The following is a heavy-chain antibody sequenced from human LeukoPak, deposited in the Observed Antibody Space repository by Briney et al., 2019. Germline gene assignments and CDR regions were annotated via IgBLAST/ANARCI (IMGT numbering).Heavy chain of an antibody. CDR1: GFTFSSYA. Sequence: GGSLRLSCAASGFTFSSYAMHWVRQAPGKGLGCVAVISYDGSNKYYADSVKGRFTISRDNSKNTLYLQMNSLRAEDTAVYYCARDHDSSSWYNWFDPWGQGTLVTVSS. J-gene: IGHJ5*02. CDR2: ISYDGSNK. V-gene: IGHV3-30-3*01. D-gene: IGHD6-13*01. CDR3: ARDHDSSSWYNWFDP.